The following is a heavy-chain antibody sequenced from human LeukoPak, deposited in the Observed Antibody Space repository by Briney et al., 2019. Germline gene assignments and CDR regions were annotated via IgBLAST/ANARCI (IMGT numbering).Heavy chain of an antibody. CDR3: ARSPRQRGWFDP. CDR1: GGSISSGSYY. CDR2: IYTSGST. Sequence: PSQTLSLTCTVSGGSISSGSYYWSWIRQPAGKGLEWIGRIYTSGSTNYNPSLKSRVTISVDTSKNQSSLKLSSVTAADTAVYYCARSPRQRGWFDPWGQGTLVTVSS. V-gene: IGHV4-61*02. J-gene: IGHJ5*02.